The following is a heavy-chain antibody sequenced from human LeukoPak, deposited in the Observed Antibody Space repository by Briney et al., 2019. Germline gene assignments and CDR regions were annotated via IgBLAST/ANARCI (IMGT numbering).Heavy chain of an antibody. CDR1: GGSISSSNW. J-gene: IGHJ4*02. Sequence: PSGALSLTCAVSGGSISSSNWWSWVRQPPGKGLEWIGEIYHSGSTNYNPSLKSRVTISVDKSKNQFSLKLSSVTAADTAVYYCARSRTDGDYEGHYFDYWGQGTLVTVSS. D-gene: IGHD4-17*01. CDR2: IYHSGST. V-gene: IGHV4-4*02. CDR3: ARSRTDGDYEGHYFDY.